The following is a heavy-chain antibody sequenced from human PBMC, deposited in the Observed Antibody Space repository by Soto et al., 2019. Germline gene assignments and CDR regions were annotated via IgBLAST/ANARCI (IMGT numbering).Heavy chain of an antibody. J-gene: IGHJ5*02. V-gene: IGHV4-4*02. CDR2: IHHSGTT. CDR1: GGSVTSRNW. CDR3: ARQELELDWFDP. Sequence: QVQLQESGPGLVQPAGTLSLTCTVSGGSVTSRNWWIWVRQPPGKGLEWIGAIHHSGTTDYNPSLKSRATISVDKSKNHFSLRLTSVTAADTALYYCARQELELDWFDPWGQVTLVSFSS. D-gene: IGHD1-7*01.